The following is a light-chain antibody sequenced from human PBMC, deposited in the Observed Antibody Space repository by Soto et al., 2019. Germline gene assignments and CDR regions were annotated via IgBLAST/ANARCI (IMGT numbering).Light chain of an antibody. V-gene: IGKV2-24*01. J-gene: IGKJ2*01. CDR1: QGLVYSDGNTY. CDR3: MQATHFPFT. Sequence: DVVMTQSPLSLPVTLGQPASISCRSSQGLVYSDGNTYLSWFQQRPGQPPRLLIHKLSNRFSGVPDSLSGSGAGTYFTLRISWVEAEDVGVYYSMQATHFPFTFGQGTKLEIK. CDR2: KLS.